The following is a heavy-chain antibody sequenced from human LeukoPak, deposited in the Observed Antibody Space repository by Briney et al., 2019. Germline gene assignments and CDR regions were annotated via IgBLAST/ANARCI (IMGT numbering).Heavy chain of an antibody. V-gene: IGHV4-59*01. J-gene: IGHJ4*02. D-gene: IGHD2-15*01. CDR1: GGSISSYY. Sequence: SETLSLTCTVSGGSISSYYWTWIRQPPGKGLEWIGYTSYSGSTNYNPSLKSRITISLDTSKNQFSLKLSSVTAADTALYYCARGDIPDFWGQGTLVTVSS. CDR3: ARGDIPDF. CDR2: TSYSGST.